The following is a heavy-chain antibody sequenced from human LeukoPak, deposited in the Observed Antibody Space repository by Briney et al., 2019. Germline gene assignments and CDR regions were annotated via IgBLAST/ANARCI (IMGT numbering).Heavy chain of an antibody. CDR1: GFTFSSYS. CDR2: ISSSSSYI. D-gene: IGHD2-8*01. J-gene: IGHJ5*02. CDR3: ASSIGIFCTNGVCYTERIHNWFDP. V-gene: IGHV3-21*01. Sequence: GGSLRLSCAASGFTFSSYSMNWVRQAPGKGLEWVSSISSSSSYIYYADSVEGRFTISRDNAKNSLYLQMNSLRAEDTAVYYCASSIGIFCTNGVCYTERIHNWFDPWGQGTLVTVSS.